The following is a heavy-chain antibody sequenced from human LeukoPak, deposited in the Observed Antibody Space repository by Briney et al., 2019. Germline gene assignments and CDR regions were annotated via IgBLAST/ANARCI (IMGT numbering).Heavy chain of an antibody. CDR1: GFTASNNY. V-gene: IGHV3-66*01. D-gene: IGHD4-11*01. J-gene: IGHJ1*01. CDR2: IYTGGST. CDR3: ARAYSDYVRYLQH. Sequence: GGSLRLSCAASGFTASNNYMSWVRQAPGKGLEWVSVIYTGGSTYYADSVKGRFTISRDNLKNTLDLQMNSLRAEDTAVYYCARAYSDYVRYLQHWGQGTLVTVSS.